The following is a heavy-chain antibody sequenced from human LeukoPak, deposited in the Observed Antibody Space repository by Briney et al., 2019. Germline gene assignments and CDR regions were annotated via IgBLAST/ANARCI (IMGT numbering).Heavy chain of an antibody. CDR1: GFTFSSYE. CDR3: ASPQTSGYAFGY. D-gene: IGHD5-12*01. J-gene: IGHJ4*02. CDR2: ISGSGRTI. V-gene: IGHV3-48*03. Sequence: QPGGSLRLSCAASGFTFSSYEMIWVRQAPGKGLECVSYISGSGRTIYYADSVKGRFTISRDNAKNSLYLQMYSLRAGDTAAYYCASPQTSGYAFGYWGQGTLVTVSS.